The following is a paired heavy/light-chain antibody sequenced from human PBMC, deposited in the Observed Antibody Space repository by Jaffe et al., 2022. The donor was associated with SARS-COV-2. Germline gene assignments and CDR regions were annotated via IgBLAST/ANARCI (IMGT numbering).Heavy chain of an antibody. CDR3: ARSWNLRWYFDL. Sequence: QVQLQESGPGLVKPSQTLSLTCTVSGGSISSGGYYWTWIRQLPGKGLEWIGYIYYSGSTSYNPSLKSRVTISIATSKNQFSLKLSSVTAADTAVYYCARSWNLRWYFDLWGRGTLVSVSS. V-gene: IGHV4-31*03. CDR2: IYYSGST. J-gene: IGHJ2*01. CDR1: GGSISSGGYY. D-gene: IGHD1-1*01.
Light chain of an antibody. V-gene: IGLV2-8*01. J-gene: IGLJ2*01. CDR2: EVS. CDR3: SSYAGSNLVV. CDR1: SSDVGGYNY. Sequence: QSALTQPPSASGSPGQSVAISCTGTSSDVGGYNYVSWYQQHPGKAPKLMIYEVSKRPSGVPDRFSGSKSGNTASLTVSGLQAEDEADYYCSSYAGSNLVVFGGGTKLTVL.